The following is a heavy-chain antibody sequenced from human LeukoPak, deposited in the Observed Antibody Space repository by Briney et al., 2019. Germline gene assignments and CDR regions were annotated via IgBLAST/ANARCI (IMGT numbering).Heavy chain of an antibody. V-gene: IGHV1-8*01. CDR2: MNPNSGNT. J-gene: IGHJ4*02. CDR1: GYTFTSYD. Sequence: ASVKVSCKASGYTFTSYDINWVRQATGQGLEWMGWMNPNSGNTGYAQKFQGRVTMTRNTSVSTAYMELGSLRSEDTAVYYCARAIYGSSGLFSPGGQGTLVTVSS. CDR3: ARAIYGSSGLFSP. D-gene: IGHD3-22*01.